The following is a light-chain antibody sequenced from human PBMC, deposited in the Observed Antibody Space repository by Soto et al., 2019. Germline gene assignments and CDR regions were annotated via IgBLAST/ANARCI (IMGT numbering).Light chain of an antibody. CDR1: QDISNY. V-gene: IGKV1-33*01. CDR3: QQYSTYPIT. Sequence: DIQMTQSPSSLSASVGDRVTITCQASQDISNYLNWYQQKPGKAPKLLIYDASNLETGVPPRFSGSGSGTDFTFTSSSLQPEDIATYYCQQYSTYPITFGQGTRLEIK. CDR2: DAS. J-gene: IGKJ5*01.